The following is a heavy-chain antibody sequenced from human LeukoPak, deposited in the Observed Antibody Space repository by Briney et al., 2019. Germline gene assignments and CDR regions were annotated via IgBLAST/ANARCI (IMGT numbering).Heavy chain of an antibody. CDR1: GYTFTGYY. D-gene: IGHD1-26*01. Sequence: ASVKVSCKASGYTFTGYYMHWVRQAPGQGLEWMGWINPNSGGTNYAQKFQGRVTMTRDTSISTAYMELSRLRSDDTAVYYCARGTRATGYYYYYYMDVWGKGTTVTVSS. V-gene: IGHV1-2*02. CDR2: INPNSGGT. CDR3: ARGTRATGYYYYYYMDV. J-gene: IGHJ6*03.